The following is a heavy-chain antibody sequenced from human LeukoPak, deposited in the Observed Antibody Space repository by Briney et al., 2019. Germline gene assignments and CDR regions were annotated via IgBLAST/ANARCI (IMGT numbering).Heavy chain of an antibody. CDR1: GFTFSSYG. CDR2: ISYDGSNK. Sequence: GRSLRLSCAASGFTFSSYGMHWVRKAPGKGLEWVAVISYDGSNKYYADSVKGRFTISRDNSKNTLYLQMNSLRAEDTAVYYCAKGVYRLSNWVERGYFDLWGRGTLVTVSS. CDR3: AKGVYRLSNWVERGYFDL. D-gene: IGHD2-8*01. J-gene: IGHJ2*01. V-gene: IGHV3-30*18.